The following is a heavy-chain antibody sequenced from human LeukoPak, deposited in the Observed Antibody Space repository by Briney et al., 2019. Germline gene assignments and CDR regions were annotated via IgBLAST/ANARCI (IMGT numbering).Heavy chain of an antibody. CDR2: ISGSGGST. CDR1: GFTFDDYD. Sequence: GGSLRLSCAASGFTFDDYDLNWVRQAPGKGLEWVSAISGSGGSTYYADSVKGRFTISRDNSKNTLYLQMNSLRAEDTAVYYCAKSNYDFWSGYETPLYYYYMDVWGKGTTVTVSS. D-gene: IGHD3-3*01. V-gene: IGHV3-23*01. CDR3: AKSNYDFWSGYETPLYYYYMDV. J-gene: IGHJ6*03.